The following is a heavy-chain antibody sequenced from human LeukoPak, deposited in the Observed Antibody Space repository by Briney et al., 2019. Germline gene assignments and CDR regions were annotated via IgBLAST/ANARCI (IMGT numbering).Heavy chain of an antibody. V-gene: IGHV4-39*07. Sequence: SETLSLTCTVSGDSISSSSSYWGWIRQPPGEGLEWIGSIYYSGSTYYNTSLKSRVTVSVDTSKNQFSLKLSSVTAADTAVYYCARDLDYGPRNWFDPWGQGTLVIVSS. CDR1: GDSISSSSSY. D-gene: IGHD4-17*01. J-gene: IGHJ5*02. CDR3: ARDLDYGPRNWFDP. CDR2: IYYSGST.